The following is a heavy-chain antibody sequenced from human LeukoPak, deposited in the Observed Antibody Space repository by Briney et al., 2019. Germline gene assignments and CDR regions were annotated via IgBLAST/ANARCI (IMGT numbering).Heavy chain of an antibody. V-gene: IGHV3-7*03. CDR3: ARDITMVRGVITPFDY. J-gene: IGHJ4*02. D-gene: IGHD3-10*01. Sequence: GGSLRLSCAASKFTFGSYWMTWVRQAPGKGLEWVANIKQDGSEKYYVDSVKGRFTISRDNAKNSLYLQMNSLRAEDTAVYYCARDITMVRGVITPFDYWGQGTLVTVSS. CDR2: IKQDGSEK. CDR1: KFTFGSYW.